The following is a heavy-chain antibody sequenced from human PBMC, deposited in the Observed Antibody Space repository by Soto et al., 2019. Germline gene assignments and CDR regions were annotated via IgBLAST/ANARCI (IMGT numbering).Heavy chain of an antibody. Sequence: GESLKISCKGSGYSFTSYWIGWVRQMPGKGLEWMGIIYPGDSDTRYSPSFQGQVTISADKSISTAYLQWSSLKASDTAMYYCDRSDYYDSSGLYGMDVWGQGTTVTVSS. D-gene: IGHD3-22*01. CDR1: GYSFTSYW. CDR3: DRSDYYDSSGLYGMDV. V-gene: IGHV5-51*01. CDR2: IYPGDSDT. J-gene: IGHJ6*02.